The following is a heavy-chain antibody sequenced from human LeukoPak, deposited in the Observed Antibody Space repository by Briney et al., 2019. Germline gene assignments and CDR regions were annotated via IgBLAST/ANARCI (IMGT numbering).Heavy chain of an antibody. J-gene: IGHJ4*02. CDR1: GGSISSYY. CDR2: IFYTGST. CDR3: ARRRGSGSTQVFDY. V-gene: IGHV4-59*08. D-gene: IGHD6-19*01. Sequence: PSETLSLTCTVSGGSISSYYWSWIRQPPGKGLEWIGYIFYTGSTNYNPSLKSRVTIPVLTSKNRFSLKLSSVTAADTAVYYCARRRGSGSTQVFDYWGQGTLVTVSS.